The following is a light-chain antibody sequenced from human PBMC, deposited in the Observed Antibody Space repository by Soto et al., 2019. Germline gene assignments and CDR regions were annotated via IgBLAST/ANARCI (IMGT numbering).Light chain of an antibody. V-gene: IGKV3-20*01. CDR3: QQYGSSPFIT. J-gene: IGKJ5*01. CDR2: GAS. CDR1: QSVSSSY. Sequence: EIVLTQSPGTLSLSPGERATLSCRASQSVSSSYLAWYQQKPGQAPRLLIYGASSRATGIPDRFSGSGSGTDFTLTISRLEPEDFAVYYCQQYGSSPFITFGQATLLEIK.